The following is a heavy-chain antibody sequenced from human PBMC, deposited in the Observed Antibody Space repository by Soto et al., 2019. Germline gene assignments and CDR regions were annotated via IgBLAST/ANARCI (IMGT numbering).Heavy chain of an antibody. CDR2: INPNSGGT. CDR1: GYTFTGYY. CDR3: ARGSSTLRFLEVGWFDP. J-gene: IGHJ5*02. V-gene: IGHV1-2*02. D-gene: IGHD3-3*01. Sequence: GASVKVSCKASGYTFTGYYMHWVRRAPGQGLEWMGWINPNSGGTNYAQKFQGRVTMTRDTSISTAYMELSRLRSDDTAVYYCARGSSTLRFLEVGWFDPWGQGTLVTVSS.